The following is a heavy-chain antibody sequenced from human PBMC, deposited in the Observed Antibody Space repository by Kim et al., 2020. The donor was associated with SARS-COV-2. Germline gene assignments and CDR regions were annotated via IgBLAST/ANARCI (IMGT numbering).Heavy chain of an antibody. CDR3: ARGIVGALSN. CDR2: IYYSGST. J-gene: IGHJ4*02. D-gene: IGHD1-26*01. Sequence: SETLSLTCTVSGGSISSSSYYWGWIRQPPGKGLEWIGSIYYSGSTYYNPSLKSRVTISVDTSKNQFSLKLSSVTAADTAVYYCARGIVGALSNWGQGTLVTVSS. CDR1: GGSISSSSYY. V-gene: IGHV4-39*01.